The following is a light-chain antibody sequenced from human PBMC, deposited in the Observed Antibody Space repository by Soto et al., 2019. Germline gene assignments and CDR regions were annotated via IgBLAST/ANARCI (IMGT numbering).Light chain of an antibody. Sequence: QSALTQPASVSGSPGQSITISCTGTSSDVGNYYLVSWYQQHPGKAPKLVIYEDSKRPSGVSNRFSGSKSGNTASLTISGLQAEDEADYYCCSYAGTSFATGTKLTVL. V-gene: IGLV2-23*01. CDR1: SSDVGNYYL. J-gene: IGLJ1*01. CDR3: CSYAGTS. CDR2: EDS.